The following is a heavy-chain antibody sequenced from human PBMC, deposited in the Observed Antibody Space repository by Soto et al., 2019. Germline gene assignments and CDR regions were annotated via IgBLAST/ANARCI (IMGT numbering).Heavy chain of an antibody. CDR1: GFTFSLSA. J-gene: IGHJ4*02. CDR2: ISGGGSST. V-gene: IGHV3-23*04. D-gene: IGHD3-9*01. CDR3: AKGPEYDILTGCDF. Sequence: EVQLVESGGGFVQPGESLRLSCAASGFTFSLSAMSWVRQAPGRGLERVSSISGGGSSTDYAESVKDRLTISRDNSKNTVHLQMNSLRAEDTAVYYCAKGPEYDILTGCDFWGQGALVTVSS.